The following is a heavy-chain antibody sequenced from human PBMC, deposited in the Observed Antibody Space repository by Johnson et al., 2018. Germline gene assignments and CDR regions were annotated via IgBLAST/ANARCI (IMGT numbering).Heavy chain of an antibody. CDR3: AKDRDISTWGYIVVGPAAIKYGMDV. D-gene: IGHD2-2*01. Sequence: VQLVETGGGVVQPGRSLRLSCAASGFTFSSYGMHWVRQAPGKGLEWVAVISYDGSNKYYADSLKGRFTISRDNSKNTLYLEMNSLKAEDTAGDYCAKDRDISTWGYIVVGPAAIKYGMDVWGQGTTVTFSS. V-gene: IGHV3-30*18. J-gene: IGHJ6*02. CDR2: ISYDGSNK. CDR1: GFTFSSYG.